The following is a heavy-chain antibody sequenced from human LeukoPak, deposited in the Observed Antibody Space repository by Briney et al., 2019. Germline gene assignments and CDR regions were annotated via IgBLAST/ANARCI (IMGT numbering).Heavy chain of an antibody. CDR3: ASRYCSSTSCYSAY. V-gene: IGHV3-48*03. Sequence: PGGSLRLSCVASGFTFSSYEMNWVRQAPGKGLEWVSYITSGSTIYYADSVKGRFTISRDNAKNSLYLQMNSLRAEDTAVYYCASRYCSSTSCYSAYWGQGTLVTVSS. CDR2: ITSGSTI. CDR1: GFTFSSYE. J-gene: IGHJ4*02. D-gene: IGHD2-2*01.